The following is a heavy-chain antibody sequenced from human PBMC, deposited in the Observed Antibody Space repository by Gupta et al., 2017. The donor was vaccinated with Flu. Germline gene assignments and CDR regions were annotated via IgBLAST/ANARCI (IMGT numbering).Heavy chain of an antibody. CDR3: ARESCSGSSCYSDFDY. Sequence: PGKGLEWVSAISGSGGSTYYADSVKGRFTISRDNSKNTLYLQMNSLRAEDTAVYYCARESCSGSSCYSDFDYWGQGTLVTVSS. V-gene: IGHV3-23*01. CDR2: ISGSGGST. D-gene: IGHD2-15*01. J-gene: IGHJ4*02.